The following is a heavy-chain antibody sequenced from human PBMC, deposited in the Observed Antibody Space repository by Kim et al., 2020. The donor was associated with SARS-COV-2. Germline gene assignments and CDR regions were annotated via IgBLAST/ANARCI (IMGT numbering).Heavy chain of an antibody. J-gene: IGHJ4*02. V-gene: IGHV3-7*03. D-gene: IGHD4-4*01. CDR2: INQGGGDK. CDR3: VRGATVY. Sequence: AGSLRLSCTASGFTFSNFWMNWVRQAPGKGLEWVANINQGGGDKYYVDSVKGRFSISRDNAKNSLYLQMNSLIAEDTAVYYCVRGATVYWGQGTMVTVSS. CDR1: GFTFSNFW.